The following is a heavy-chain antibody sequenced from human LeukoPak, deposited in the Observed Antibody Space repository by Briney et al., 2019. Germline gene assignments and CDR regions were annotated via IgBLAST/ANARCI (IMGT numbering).Heavy chain of an antibody. V-gene: IGHV4-59*01. CDR1: GASIVGSY. CDR3: ARGRHYDITGFNPTYYFDS. D-gene: IGHD3-9*01. J-gene: IGHJ4*02. Sequence: SETLSLTCTVSGASIVGSYWTWIRQSPGEGLQYVGYIYNTVDVNYSPSLKSRVTISIDMSRNQFSLTLNSVTTADTAIYYCARGRHYDITGFNPTYYFDSWGQGALVTVSP. CDR2: IYNTVDV.